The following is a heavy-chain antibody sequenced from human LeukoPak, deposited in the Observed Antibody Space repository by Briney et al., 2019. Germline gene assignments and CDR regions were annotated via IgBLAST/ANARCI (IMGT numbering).Heavy chain of an antibody. CDR1: GGSISSGGYS. J-gene: IGHJ4*02. D-gene: IGHD6-13*01. CDR2: IYHSGST. Sequence: PSQTLSLTCAVSGGSISSGGYSWSWIRQPPGKGLEWIGYIYHSGSTYYNPSLKSRVTISVDRSKNQFSLKLSSVTAADTAVYYCARDRSRYSSTWGFDYWGQGSLVTVSS. V-gene: IGHV4-30-2*01. CDR3: ARDRSRYSSTWGFDY.